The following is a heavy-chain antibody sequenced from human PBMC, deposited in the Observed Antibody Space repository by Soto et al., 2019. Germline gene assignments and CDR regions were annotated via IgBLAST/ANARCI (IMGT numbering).Heavy chain of an antibody. CDR1: GFSFDDYA. CDR3: ARDWEVVSGNGAFDM. Sequence: EEQLVESGGGLVQPGRSLRLSCAASGFSFDDYAMHWVRQGTGKGLEWVSSITWNSRIIGYADSVKGRFTFSRDNAKNYLYLQMNSLRTEDTALYYCARDWEVVSGNGAFDMWGQGTMVTVAS. J-gene: IGHJ3*02. CDR2: ITWNSRII. V-gene: IGHV3-9*01. D-gene: IGHD6-19*01.